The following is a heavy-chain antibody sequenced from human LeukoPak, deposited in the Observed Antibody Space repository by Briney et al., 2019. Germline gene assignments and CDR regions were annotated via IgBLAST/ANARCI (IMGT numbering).Heavy chain of an antibody. D-gene: IGHD3-16*01. J-gene: IGHJ3*02. CDR3: ARDSHMITFGGAKDAFDI. CDR1: GFSFSTIY. V-gene: IGHV3-7*03. CDR2: INVDGTAE. Sequence: GGSLRLSCAASGFSFSTIYMSWVRQTPGQGLEWVANINVDGTAEYYVDSVKGRFTISRDNAKNSLYLQMNSLRAEDTAVYYCARDSHMITFGGAKDAFDIWGQGIMVTVSS.